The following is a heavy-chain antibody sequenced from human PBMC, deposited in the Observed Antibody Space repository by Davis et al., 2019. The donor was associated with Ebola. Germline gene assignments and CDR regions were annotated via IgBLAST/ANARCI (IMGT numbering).Heavy chain of an antibody. CDR2: ISYDGSNK. Sequence: GESLKISCAASGFTFSSYAMHWVRQAPGKGLEWVAVISYDGSNKYYADSVKGRFTISRDNSKNTLYLQMNSLRAEDTAVYYCARDHFQHWGQGTLVTVSS. V-gene: IGHV3-30-3*01. CDR3: ARDHFQH. J-gene: IGHJ1*01. CDR1: GFTFSSYA.